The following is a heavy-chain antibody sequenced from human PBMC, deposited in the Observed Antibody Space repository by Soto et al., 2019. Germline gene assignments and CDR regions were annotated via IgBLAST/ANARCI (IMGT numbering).Heavy chain of an antibody. D-gene: IGHD3-22*01. J-gene: IGHJ5*02. V-gene: IGHV1-18*01. Sequence: GASVKVSCKASGYTFTIYGISWVRQAPGQGLEWMGWISAYNGNTNYAQKLQGRVTMTTDTSTSTAYMELRSLRSDDTAVYYCARVVGITMIVVVIPTNNWFDPWGQGTLVTVSS. CDR3: ARVVGITMIVVVIPTNNWFDP. CDR1: GYTFTIYG. CDR2: ISAYNGNT.